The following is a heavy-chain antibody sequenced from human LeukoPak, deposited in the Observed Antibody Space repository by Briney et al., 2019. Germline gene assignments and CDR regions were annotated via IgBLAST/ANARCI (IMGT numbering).Heavy chain of an antibody. CDR2: IDSSSGAI. CDR1: GFTLSTYT. CDR3: ARCWGSGRYLFDAFDI. D-gene: IGHD1-26*01. V-gene: IGHV3-48*01. Sequence: GGSLRLSCAVSGFTLSTYTMNWVRQAPGKGLEWISYIDSSSGAIYSADSVKGRFTISRDIAKNSLYLQMNSLRAEDTAVYYCARCWGSGRYLFDAFDIWGQGTMVTVSS. J-gene: IGHJ3*02.